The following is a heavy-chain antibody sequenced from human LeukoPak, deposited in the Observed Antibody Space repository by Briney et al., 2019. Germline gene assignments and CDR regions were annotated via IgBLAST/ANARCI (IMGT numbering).Heavy chain of an antibody. Sequence: GGSLRLSCAASGFIFSDYYVTWLRQAPGKGLEWISYITPSSSTIYYADSVKGRFTISRDNANNSLYLQMNSLRAEDTAVYYCARDHKDWGVFDYWGQGTLVTVSS. J-gene: IGHJ4*02. CDR1: GFIFSDYY. D-gene: IGHD7-27*01. CDR2: ITPSSSTI. V-gene: IGHV3-11*04. CDR3: ARDHKDWGVFDY.